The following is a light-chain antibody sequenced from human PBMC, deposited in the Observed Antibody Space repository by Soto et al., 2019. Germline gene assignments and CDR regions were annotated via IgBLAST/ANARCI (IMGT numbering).Light chain of an antibody. Sequence: DIVMTQSPLSLSVTPGQPASISCRSTQSLLHSNGYNYLDWYLQKPGQSPQPLIYLGSNRASGVPDRFSGSGSGTDFTLKISRVEAEDVGIYYCMQALQTPWTFGQGTKVEIK. J-gene: IGKJ1*01. CDR1: QSLLHSNGYNY. V-gene: IGKV2-28*01. CDR3: MQALQTPWT. CDR2: LGS.